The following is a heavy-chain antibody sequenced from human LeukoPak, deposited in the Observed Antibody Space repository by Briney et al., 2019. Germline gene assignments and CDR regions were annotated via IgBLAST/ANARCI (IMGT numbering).Heavy chain of an antibody. D-gene: IGHD2-2*01. CDR1: GFTFSSYW. CDR3: ARGLPSTSCYGCPLYYYGMDV. J-gene: IGHJ6*04. Sequence: GGSLRLSCAASGFTFSSYWMLWVRHAPGKGLVWVSRINSDGSSTFYADSVKGRFTISRDNAKNTLYLQMNSLRAEETAVYYCARGLPSTSCYGCPLYYYGMDVWGKGTTVTVSS. V-gene: IGHV3-74*01. CDR2: INSDGSST.